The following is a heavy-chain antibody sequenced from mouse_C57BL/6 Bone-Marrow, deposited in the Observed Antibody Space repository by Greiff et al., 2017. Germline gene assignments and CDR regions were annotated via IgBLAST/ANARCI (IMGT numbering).Heavy chain of an antibody. CDR1: GYTFTSYW. CDR3: ARERGLLPYAMDY. V-gene: IGHV1-55*01. D-gene: IGHD1-1*01. Sequence: QVQLKQPGAELVKPGASVKMSCKASGYTFTSYWITWVKQRPGQGLAWIGDIYPGSGSTTYTEKFKSKATLTVDTSSSTAYMQLSSLTSEDSAVYYCARERGLLPYAMDYWRQGTSVTVSS. J-gene: IGHJ4*01. CDR2: IYPGSGST.